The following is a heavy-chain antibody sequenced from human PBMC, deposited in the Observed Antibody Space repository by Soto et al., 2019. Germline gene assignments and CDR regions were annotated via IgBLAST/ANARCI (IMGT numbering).Heavy chain of an antibody. Sequence: QVQLVQSGAEVKKPGASVKVSCKASGYTFTSYAMHWVRQAPGQRLEWMGWINAGNGNTKYSQKFQGRVTITRDTSASTAYMELSSLRSEDTAVYYCARDYGDLYYCDYWGQGTLVTVSS. D-gene: IGHD4-17*01. J-gene: IGHJ4*02. CDR2: INAGNGNT. CDR3: ARDYGDLYYCDY. V-gene: IGHV1-3*01. CDR1: GYTFTSYA.